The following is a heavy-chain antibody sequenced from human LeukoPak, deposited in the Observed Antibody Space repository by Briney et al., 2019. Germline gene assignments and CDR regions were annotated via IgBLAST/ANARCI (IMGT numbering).Heavy chain of an antibody. D-gene: IGHD2-21*02. J-gene: IGHJ3*02. CDR3: ARDHLAYCGGDCYSHAFDI. CDR1: GGSISSGSYY. Sequence: SETLSLTCTVSGGSISSGSYYWSWIRQPAGKGLEWIGRIYTSGSTNYNPSLKSRVTISVDTSKNQFSLKLSSVTAADTAVYYCARDHLAYCGGDCYSHAFDIWGQGTMVTVSS. V-gene: IGHV4-61*02. CDR2: IYTSGST.